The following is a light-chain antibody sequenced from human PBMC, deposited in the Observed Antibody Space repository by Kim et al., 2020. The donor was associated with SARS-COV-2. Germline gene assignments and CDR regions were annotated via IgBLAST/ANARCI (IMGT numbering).Light chain of an antibody. V-gene: IGKV3-15*01. CDR1: QSVGFN. J-gene: IGKJ1*01. Sequence: RVMTQSPGTLSVSPGERATLSCRASQSVGFNLAWYQHKPGQAPRLLIYGASTRATGVPARFSGSGSGTEFALTISSLQSEDFAFYYCQQYDTYFTWTFGQGTKVDIK. CDR2: GAS. CDR3: QQYDTYFTWT.